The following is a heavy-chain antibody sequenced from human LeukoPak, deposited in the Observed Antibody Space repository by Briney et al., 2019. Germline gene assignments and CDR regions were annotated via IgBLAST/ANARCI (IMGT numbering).Heavy chain of an antibody. J-gene: IGHJ4*02. V-gene: IGHV3-30-3*01. CDR3: AQPAFGPSVAAANVAFEF. D-gene: IGHD6-13*01. CDR2: ISYDGNKK. Sequence: GGSLRLSCAVPGLNFNRNAMHWVRQAPGKGLEWVAVISYDGNKKYYADSVKGRFTISRDNSKNTLYLQMNSLRAEDTAVYYCAQPAFGPSVAAANVAFEFWGQGTLVTVSS. CDR1: GLNFNRNA.